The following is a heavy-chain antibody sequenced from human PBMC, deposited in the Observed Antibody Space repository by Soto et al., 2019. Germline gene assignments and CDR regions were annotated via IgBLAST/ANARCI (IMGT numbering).Heavy chain of an antibody. Sequence: SETLSLTCTVSGGSISSGDYYWSWIRQPPGKGLEWIGYIYYSGSTYYNPSLKSRVTISVDTSKNQFSLKLSSVTAADTAVYYCARARGSSGWYHYYYYGMDVWGQGTTVTVSS. D-gene: IGHD6-19*01. J-gene: IGHJ6*02. CDR3: ARARGSSGWYHYYYYGMDV. CDR2: IYYSGST. CDR1: GGSISSGDYY. V-gene: IGHV4-30-4*01.